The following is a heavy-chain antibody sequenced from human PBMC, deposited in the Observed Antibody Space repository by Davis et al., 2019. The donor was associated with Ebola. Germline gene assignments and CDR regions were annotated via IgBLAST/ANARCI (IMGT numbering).Heavy chain of an antibody. Sequence: ASVKVSCKASGYTFTGYYIHWVRQAPGQGLEWMGWINPKSGGTYSAQKFQGRVTMTRDTSISTAYLEVSRLRSEDTALYYCAKDCCDATILFDVWGQGTMVTVSS. D-gene: IGHD5-24*01. V-gene: IGHV1-2*02. CDR3: AKDCCDATILFDV. CDR1: GYTFTGYY. J-gene: IGHJ3*01. CDR2: INPKSGGT.